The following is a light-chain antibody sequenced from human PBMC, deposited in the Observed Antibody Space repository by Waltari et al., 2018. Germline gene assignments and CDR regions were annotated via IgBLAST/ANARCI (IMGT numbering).Light chain of an antibody. CDR1: SSDVGFDNY. CDR2: DVS. CDR3: NTYACSSSWV. J-gene: IGLJ3*02. Sequence: QSALTQPASVSGSPGQSITIPCYGTSSDVGFDNYVSWYQQHPGKAPKLIVYDVSGRPSRVSERFSCSKSGNTASLSISGLQAEDEAVYYCNTYACSSSWVFGGGTKVTI. V-gene: IGLV2-14*01.